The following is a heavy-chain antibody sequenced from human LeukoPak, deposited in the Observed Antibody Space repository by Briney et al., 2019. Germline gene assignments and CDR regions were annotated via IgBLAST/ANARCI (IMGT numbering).Heavy chain of an antibody. Sequence: PGRSLRLSCAASGFTFSNYAVHWVRQAPGKGLEWVALVSFDGSDQIYADSVKGRFAISRDNSKNTLYLQMNSLRAEDTAVYYCARRAGAYSHPYDYWGQGTLVTVSS. CDR2: VSFDGSDQ. D-gene: IGHD4/OR15-4a*01. CDR1: GFTFSNYA. V-gene: IGHV3-30*09. CDR3: ARRAGAYSHPYDY. J-gene: IGHJ4*02.